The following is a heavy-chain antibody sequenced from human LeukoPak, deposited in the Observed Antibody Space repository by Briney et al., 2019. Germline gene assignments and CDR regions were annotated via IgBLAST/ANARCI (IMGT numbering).Heavy chain of an antibody. J-gene: IGHJ4*02. V-gene: IGHV4-30-4*08. D-gene: IGHD3-9*01. CDR1: GGSISSGDYY. CDR2: IYYSGST. Sequence: SQTLSLTCTVSGGSISSGDYYRRWIRQPPGKGLEWIGYIYYSGSTYYNPSLKSRVTISVDTSKNQFSLKLSSVTAADTAVYYCAGLFDILTGYNVDYWGQGTLVTVSS. CDR3: AGLFDILTGYNVDY.